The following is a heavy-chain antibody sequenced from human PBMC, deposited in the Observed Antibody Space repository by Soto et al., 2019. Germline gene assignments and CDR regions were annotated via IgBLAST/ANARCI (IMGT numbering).Heavy chain of an antibody. CDR2: INHSGST. CDR3: ASSSLYGMDV. J-gene: IGHJ6*02. Sequence: SETLSLTCAVYGGSFSGYYWSWIRQPPGKGLEWIGEINHSGSTNYNPSLKSRLIISIDTSKNQFSLKVGSVTAADTAVYYCASSSLYGMDVWGQGTTVTVSS. CDR1: GGSFSGYY. V-gene: IGHV4-34*01.